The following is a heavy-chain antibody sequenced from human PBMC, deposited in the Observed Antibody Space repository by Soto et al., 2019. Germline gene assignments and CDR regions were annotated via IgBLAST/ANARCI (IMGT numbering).Heavy chain of an antibody. Sequence: SETLSLTCTVSGGSISSYYWSWIRQPPGKGLEWIGYIYYSGSTGSTNYNPSLKSRVTISVDTSKNQFSLKLNSMTAADTAVYYCAGQPTAGSYYDLGSYYYYYAMDVWGQGTTVTVSS. J-gene: IGHJ6*02. D-gene: IGHD3-10*01. V-gene: IGHV4-59*08. CDR1: GGSISSYY. CDR3: AGQPTAGSYYDLGSYYYYYAMDV. CDR2: IYYSGSTGST.